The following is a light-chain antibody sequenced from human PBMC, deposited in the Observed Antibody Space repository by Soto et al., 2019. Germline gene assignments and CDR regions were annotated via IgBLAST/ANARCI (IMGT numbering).Light chain of an antibody. CDR3: QSYDRSLGGFAV. Sequence: QSVLTQPPSVSGAPGQRITISCSGSSSDIGAGYDVHWYQQVPGTAPKLLIFGNSNRPSGVPDRFSGSKSGTSASLAITGLQAEDEADYYCQSYDRSLGGFAVFGGGTKLTVL. J-gene: IGLJ2*01. CDR2: GNS. V-gene: IGLV1-40*01. CDR1: SSDIGAGYD.